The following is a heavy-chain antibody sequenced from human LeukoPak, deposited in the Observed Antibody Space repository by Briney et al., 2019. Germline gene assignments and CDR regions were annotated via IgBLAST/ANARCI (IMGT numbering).Heavy chain of an antibody. V-gene: IGHV3-53*01. D-gene: IGHD2-21*02. Sequence: GGSLRLSCAASGFTFSSCHMSWVRQAPGKGLEWVSLIDSSGSTYYADSVKGRFSISRDKSKNTVDLQMNSLRAEDAAVYYCARDVVGDLKPFDYWGQGTLVTVSS. CDR3: ARDVVGDLKPFDY. CDR2: IDSSGST. CDR1: GFTFSSCH. J-gene: IGHJ4*02.